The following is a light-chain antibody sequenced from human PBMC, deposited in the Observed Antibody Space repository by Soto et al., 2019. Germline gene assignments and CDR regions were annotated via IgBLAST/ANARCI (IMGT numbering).Light chain of an antibody. CDR1: QSVSSY. CDR2: DAS. V-gene: IGKV3-11*01. CDR3: KQSSTGSIT. J-gene: IGKJ5*01. Sequence: EIVLTQSPATLSLSPGERATLSCRASQSVSSYLAWYQQKPGQAPRLLIYDASNRATGIPARFSGSGSGTDFTLTISSLEPEDFAVYYCKQSSTGSITFGQGTRLEIK.